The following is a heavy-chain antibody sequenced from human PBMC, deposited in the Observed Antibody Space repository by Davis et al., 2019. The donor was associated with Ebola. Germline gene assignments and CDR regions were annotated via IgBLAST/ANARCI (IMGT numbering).Heavy chain of an antibody. CDR2: INPNSGGT. J-gene: IGHJ6*02. CDR1: GYTLTELS. V-gene: IGHV1-2*04. Sequence: ASVKVSCKVSGYTLTELSMHWVRQAPGQGLEWMGWINPNSGGTNYAQKFQGWVTMTRDTSISTAYMELSRLRSDDTAVYYCAAGVLSTYYYGMDVWGQGTTVTVSS. D-gene: IGHD3-9*01. CDR3: AAGVLSTYYYGMDV.